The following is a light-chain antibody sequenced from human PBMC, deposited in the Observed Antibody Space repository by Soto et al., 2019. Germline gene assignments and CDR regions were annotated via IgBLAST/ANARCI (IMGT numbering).Light chain of an antibody. CDR3: SSYAGSNYPDV. CDR2: EVT. V-gene: IGLV2-8*01. CDR1: SGDVGAYDY. J-gene: IGLJ1*01. Sequence: QSALTQPPSASGSPGQSVTISCTGTSGDVGAYDYVSWHQQHPGKAPKLLIYEVTKRPLGVPDRFSGSKSGNAASLTVSGLQAEDEADYYCSSYAGSNYPDVFGTGTKLTVL.